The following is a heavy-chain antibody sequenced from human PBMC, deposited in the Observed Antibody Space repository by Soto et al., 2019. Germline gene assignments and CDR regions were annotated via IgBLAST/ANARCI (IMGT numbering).Heavy chain of an antibody. J-gene: IGHJ3*02. V-gene: IGHV4-30-2*01. CDR2: IYHSGST. CDR3: ARGGTYYDYVWGSYRYADAFDI. Sequence: QLQLQESGSGLVKPSQTLSLTCAVSGGSISSGGYSWSWIRQPPGKGLEWIGYIYHSGSTYYNPSLKSRVTISVDRSENQFSLKLSSVTSADTAVYYCARGGTYYDYVWGSYRYADAFDIWGQGTMVTVSS. D-gene: IGHD3-16*02. CDR1: GGSISSGGYS.